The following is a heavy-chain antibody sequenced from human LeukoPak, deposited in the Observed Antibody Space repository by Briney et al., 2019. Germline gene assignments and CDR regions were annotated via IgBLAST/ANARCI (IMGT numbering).Heavy chain of an antibody. CDR2: ISGSGGST. J-gene: IGHJ5*02. Sequence: TGGSLRLSCAASGFTFSSYAMSWVRQAPGKGLEWVPAISGSGGSTYYADSVKGRFTISRDNSKNTLYLQMNSLRAEDTAVYYCAKEGYSYGYSSPFDPWGQGTLVTVSS. V-gene: IGHV3-23*01. D-gene: IGHD5-18*01. CDR3: AKEGYSYGYSSPFDP. CDR1: GFTFSSYA.